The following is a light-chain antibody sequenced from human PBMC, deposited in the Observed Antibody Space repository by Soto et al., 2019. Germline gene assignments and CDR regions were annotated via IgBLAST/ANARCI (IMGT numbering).Light chain of an antibody. V-gene: IGKV3-15*01. J-gene: IGKJ3*01. CDR2: SAS. CDR3: QQFNNWPFT. Sequence: EVVMTQSQATLSVSPGERATLSCSASQRIASNLAWYQQRPGQAPRLLLHSASTRATNIPARFSGSGSGTEFTLSIRSLQSEDFAIYYCQQFNNWPFTFGPGTKV. CDR1: QRIASN.